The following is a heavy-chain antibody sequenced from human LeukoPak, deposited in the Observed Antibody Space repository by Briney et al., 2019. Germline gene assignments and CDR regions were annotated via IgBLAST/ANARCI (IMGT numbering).Heavy chain of an antibody. Sequence: SETLSLTCAVYGGSFSGYYWSWICQPPGKGLEWIGKMNHSGSTNYNPSLKSRVTISVDTSKNQFSLKLSSVTAADTAVYYCARGLTMIVVANNWFDPWGQGTLVTVSS. CDR1: GGSFSGYY. CDR2: MNHSGST. J-gene: IGHJ5*02. V-gene: IGHV4-34*01. CDR3: ARGLTMIVVANNWFDP. D-gene: IGHD3-22*01.